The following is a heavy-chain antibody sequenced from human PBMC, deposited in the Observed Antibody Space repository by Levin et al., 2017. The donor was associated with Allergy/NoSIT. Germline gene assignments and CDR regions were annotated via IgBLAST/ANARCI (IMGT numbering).Heavy chain of an antibody. CDR2: IFHSGSA. CDR1: GGSVNDARYF. Sequence: ESLKISCTVSGGSVNDARYFWSWFRQPPGNGLEWIGHIFHSGSAYYSSSFESRVTISIDTSKNQFSLKLISLTAADTALYYCARDPPNNGDYIGGQGTLVTVSS. D-gene: IGHD4-17*01. CDR3: ARDPPNNGDYI. V-gene: IGHV4-61*01. J-gene: IGHJ4*02.